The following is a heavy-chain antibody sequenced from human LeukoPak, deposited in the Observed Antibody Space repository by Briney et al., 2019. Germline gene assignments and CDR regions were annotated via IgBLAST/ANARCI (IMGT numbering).Heavy chain of an antibody. CDR1: GFTLSRYW. CDR3: SRDLRGADDY. CDR2: ISRDGSYT. J-gene: IGHJ4*02. V-gene: IGHV3-74*01. Sequence: GGSLRLSCAASGFTLSRYWMHWVRQAPGKGLVWVSHISRDGSYTNYADSVKGRFTISRDNANNTLYLQMNSLRAEDTAVYYCSRDLRGADDYWGQGTLVTVSS. D-gene: IGHD1-26*01.